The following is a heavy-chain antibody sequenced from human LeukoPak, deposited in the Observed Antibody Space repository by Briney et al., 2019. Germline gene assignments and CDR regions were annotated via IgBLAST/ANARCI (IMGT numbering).Heavy chain of an antibody. J-gene: IGHJ4*02. Sequence: PVGSLRLSCAASGFTFSSYAMSWVRQAPGKGLEWVSAISGDSGTTYYTDSAKGRFTISRDNSKYTLYLQLNSLRAEDTAVHYCARKLLQYDRDRPSFDYWGQGTRVTVSS. CDR1: GFTFSSYA. V-gene: IGHV3-23*01. CDR3: ARKLLQYDRDRPSFDY. CDR2: ISGDSGTT. D-gene: IGHD3-22*01.